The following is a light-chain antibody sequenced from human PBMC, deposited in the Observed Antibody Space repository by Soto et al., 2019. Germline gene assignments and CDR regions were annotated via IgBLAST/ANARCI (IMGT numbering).Light chain of an antibody. CDR3: QQRSSRT. CDR1: QSVSSY. Sequence: EIVLTQSPATLSLSPGERATLSCRASQSVSSYLAWYQQKPGQAPRLLIYDASNRATGIPARFSGSGSGTDFTLTISSLEPDDFAVYYCQQRSSRTFGQGTKLEIK. V-gene: IGKV3-11*01. J-gene: IGKJ2*01. CDR2: DAS.